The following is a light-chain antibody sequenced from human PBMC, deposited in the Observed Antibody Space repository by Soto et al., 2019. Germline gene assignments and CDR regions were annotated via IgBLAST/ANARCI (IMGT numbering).Light chain of an antibody. CDR2: DTS. Sequence: EIVRTQSPATLYVSPGEGATLSCRASQGIGDTLAWYQQKPGQTPSLLIYDTSIRATGGQAWFSGSRSGAEFTLTISSLQSEDFSVDYCQHYVTWPLTFGGGTKVE. V-gene: IGKV3-15*01. J-gene: IGKJ4*01. CDR3: QHYVTWPLT. CDR1: QGIGDT.